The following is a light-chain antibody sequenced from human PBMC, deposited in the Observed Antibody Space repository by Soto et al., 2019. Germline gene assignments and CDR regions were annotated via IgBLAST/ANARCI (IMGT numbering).Light chain of an antibody. CDR2: DAS. CDR3: QQYNNWPRT. CDR1: QSISTN. V-gene: IGKV3-15*01. Sequence: EIVMTQSPATMSVSPGERATLSCRAIQSISTNLAWYHQKPGQAHRLLIYDASTRASGIPFRVSGSGSGTEFTLSISSLQSENFVVYFCQQYNNWPRTFGQGTKLDIK. J-gene: IGKJ2*01.